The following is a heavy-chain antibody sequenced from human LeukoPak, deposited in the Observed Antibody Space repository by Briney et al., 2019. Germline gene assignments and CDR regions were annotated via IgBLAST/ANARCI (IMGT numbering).Heavy chain of an antibody. J-gene: IGHJ6*03. CDR2: ISGSGGST. V-gene: IGHV3-23*01. Sequence: GGSLRLSCAASGLTFSSYAMSWVRQAPGKGLEWVSAISGSGGSTYYADSVKGRFTISRDNSKNTLYLQMNSLRAEDTAVYYCARDSGDRESYYYYMDVWGKGTTVTVSS. CDR1: GLTFSSYA. CDR3: ARDSGDRESYYYYMDV. D-gene: IGHD3-10*01.